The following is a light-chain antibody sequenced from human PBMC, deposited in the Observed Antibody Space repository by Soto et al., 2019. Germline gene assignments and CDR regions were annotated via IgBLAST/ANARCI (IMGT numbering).Light chain of an antibody. CDR1: NIGSKS. CDR3: QVWDSSRDLVV. J-gene: IGLJ2*01. CDR2: DDS. V-gene: IGLV3-21*02. Sequence: SYELTQPPSVSVAPGQTASITCGGSNIGSKSVNWYQQKPGQAPALVVSDDSDRPSGIPERFSGSNSGNTGTLTISRVEAGDEANYYCQVWDSSRDLVVLGGGTQLTVL.